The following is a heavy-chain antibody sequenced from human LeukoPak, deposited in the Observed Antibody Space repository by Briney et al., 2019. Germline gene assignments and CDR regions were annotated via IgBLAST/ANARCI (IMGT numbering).Heavy chain of an antibody. Sequence: ASVKVSCKASGYTFVTYGINWVRQAPGQGPEWIGWISTYNGNTKYALKFQDRVTLTRDTSTTTAYMGLKSLTSDGRAVYYCARASFDHWGQGTLVIVSS. J-gene: IGHJ4*02. CDR1: GYTFVTYG. V-gene: IGHV1-18*01. CDR3: ARASFDH. CDR2: ISTYNGNT.